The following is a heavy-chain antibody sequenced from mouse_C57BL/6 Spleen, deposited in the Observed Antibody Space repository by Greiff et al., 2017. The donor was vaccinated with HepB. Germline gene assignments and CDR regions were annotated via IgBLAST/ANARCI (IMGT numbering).Heavy chain of an antibody. CDR3: TRSGSMGTHFDY. CDR1: GFTFSSYA. CDR2: ISSGGDYI. Sequence: EVKLVESGEGLVKPGGSLKLSCAASGFTFSSYAMSWVRQTPEKRLEWVAYISSGGDYIYYADTVKGRFTISRDNARNTLYLQMSSLKSEDTAMYYCTRSGSMGTHFDYWGQGTTLTVSS. J-gene: IGHJ2*01. D-gene: IGHD1-1*01. V-gene: IGHV5-9-1*02.